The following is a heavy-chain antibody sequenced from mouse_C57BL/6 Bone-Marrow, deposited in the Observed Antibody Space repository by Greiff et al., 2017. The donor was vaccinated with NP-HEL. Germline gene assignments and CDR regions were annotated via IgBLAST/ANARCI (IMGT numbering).Heavy chain of an antibody. Sequence: QVQLKQSGAELARPGASVKMSCKASGYTFTSYTMHWVKQRPGQGLEWIGYINPSSGYTKYNQKFKDKATLTADKSSSTAYMQLSSLTSEDSAVYYCARRRDYGSFFAYWGQGTLVTVSA. CDR3: ARRRDYGSFFAY. J-gene: IGHJ3*01. CDR2: INPSSGYT. V-gene: IGHV1-4*01. D-gene: IGHD1-1*01. CDR1: GYTFTSYT.